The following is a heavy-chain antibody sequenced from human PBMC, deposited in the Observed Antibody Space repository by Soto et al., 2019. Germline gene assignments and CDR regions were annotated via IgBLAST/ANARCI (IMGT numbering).Heavy chain of an antibody. CDR2: IKIDGSGT. CDR3: TRERTYCSAGTCYSFAFDS. J-gene: IGHJ4*02. CDR1: GFTLSSYW. V-gene: IGHV3-74*01. D-gene: IGHD2-15*01. Sequence: GSLRLSCTASGFTLSSYWMHWVRQAPGKGLVWVSRIKIDGSGTTYADSVKGRFTISRDNAKNTLYLQMNSLRVEDTAVYYCTRERTYCSAGTCYSFAFDSWGEGTLVTVSS.